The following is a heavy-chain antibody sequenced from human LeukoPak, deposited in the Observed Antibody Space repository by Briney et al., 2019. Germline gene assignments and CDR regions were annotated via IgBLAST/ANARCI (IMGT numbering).Heavy chain of an antibody. V-gene: IGHV3-74*01. D-gene: IGHD1-14*01. CDR3: ARDRRDTGGIDY. CDR2: INSDGSST. Sequence: GGSLRLSCAGSGFTFTLHAMHWVRQAPGKGLVWVSRINSDGSSTSYADSVKGRFTISRDNAKNSLYLQMNSLRAEDTAVYYCARDRRDTGGIDYWGQGTLVTVSS. J-gene: IGHJ4*02. CDR1: GFTFTLHA.